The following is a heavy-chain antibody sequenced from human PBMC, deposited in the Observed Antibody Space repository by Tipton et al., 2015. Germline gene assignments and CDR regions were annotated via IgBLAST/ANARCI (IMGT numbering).Heavy chain of an antibody. V-gene: IGHV3-7*05. CDR2: IKQDAGEK. CDR1: GFRFRAFW. CDR3: ARARGVVVLSAPGSFDV. J-gene: IGHJ3*01. D-gene: IGHD2-2*01. Sequence: SLRLSCAASGFRFRAFWMNWVRQAPGKGLEWVANIKQDAGEKTYLDSVRGRFSISRDNGNNSLYLHMNSLRAEDTAVYYCARARGVVVLSAPGSFDVWGHGTMVTVSS.